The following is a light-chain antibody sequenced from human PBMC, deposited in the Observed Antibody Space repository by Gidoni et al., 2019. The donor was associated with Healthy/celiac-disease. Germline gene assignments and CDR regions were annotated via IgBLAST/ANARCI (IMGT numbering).Light chain of an antibody. CDR3: CSYAAGSTVL. CDR1: SSDVWSYNL. Sequence: QSALTQPAPVSGSPGQSITISCTGTSSDVWSYNLVSWYQQHPGKAPKVMIYEVSKRPSGVSSRFSGSKSGNTASLTISGLQAEAEADYYCCSYAAGSTVLFGGGTKLTVL. V-gene: IGLV2-23*02. J-gene: IGLJ2*01. CDR2: EVS.